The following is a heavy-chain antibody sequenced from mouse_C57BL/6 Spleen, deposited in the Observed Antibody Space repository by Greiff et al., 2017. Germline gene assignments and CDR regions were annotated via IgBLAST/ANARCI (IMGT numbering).Heavy chain of an antibody. Sequence: QVQLQQPGAELVKPGASVKLSCKASGYTFTSYWMHWVKPRPGRGLSWIGRIDPTGGGTKYNAKFKSTATMTVEQPSSTADRQPSSLTSEDSAVYYCARGGSSYYYAMDYGGQGTSVTVSS. CDR2: IDPTGGGT. D-gene: IGHD1-1*01. J-gene: IGHJ4*01. V-gene: IGHV1-72*01. CDR3: ARGGSSYYYAMDY. CDR1: GYTFTSYW.